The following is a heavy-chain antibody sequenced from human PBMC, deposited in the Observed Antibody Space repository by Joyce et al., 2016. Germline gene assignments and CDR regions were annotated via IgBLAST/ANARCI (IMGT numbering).Heavy chain of an antibody. CDR2: ITPNSGNT. J-gene: IGHJ4*02. CDR3: ARNKYGTGDFDF. CDR1: GYTFTNFD. Sequence: QVQLVQSGAEVKKPGASVKVSCKASGYTFTNFDINWVRQAPGQGLEWRGWITPNSGNTGYAQNFQGRVTMTRDTSISTAYMELSSLRSEDTAVYFCARNKYGTGDFDFWGQGTPVTVSS. V-gene: IGHV1-8*01. D-gene: IGHD7-27*01.